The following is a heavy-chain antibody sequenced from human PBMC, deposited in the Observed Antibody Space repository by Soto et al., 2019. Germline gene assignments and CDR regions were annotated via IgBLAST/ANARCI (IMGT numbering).Heavy chain of an antibody. CDR1: GGSISSGY. D-gene: IGHD2-2*01. CDR2: IYYSDSI. CDR3: ARDRREYQLHKGPITPYYYYGMDV. Sequence: SETLSLTCSVSGGSISSGYWSWIRQPPGKGLEWIGYIYYSDSINYNPSLKSRVIISVDTSKNQFSLKLSSVTAADTAVYYCARDRREYQLHKGPITPYYYYGMDVWGQGTTVTVSS. V-gene: IGHV4-59*12. J-gene: IGHJ6*02.